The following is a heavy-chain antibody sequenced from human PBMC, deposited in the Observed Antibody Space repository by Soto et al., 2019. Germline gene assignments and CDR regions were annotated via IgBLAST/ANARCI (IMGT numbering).Heavy chain of an antibody. CDR2: INHSGSA. Sequence: SETLSLTCGVYGGSFSGYYWSWIRQSPGKGLEWIGEINHSGSANYNPSLKTRLTISTDTSENQFSLKLSSVTAADTAMYYCARGPSYRVTIFGVAQGAFDPWGQGTLVTVSS. CDR1: GGSFSGYY. J-gene: IGHJ5*02. D-gene: IGHD3-3*01. CDR3: ARGPSYRVTIFGVAQGAFDP. V-gene: IGHV4-34*01.